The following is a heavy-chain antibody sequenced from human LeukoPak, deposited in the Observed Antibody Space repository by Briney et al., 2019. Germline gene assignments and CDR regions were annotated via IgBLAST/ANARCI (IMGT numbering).Heavy chain of an antibody. CDR2: VNRDGSET. Sequence: GGSLRLSCAASGFALSSHWMTWVRQVPGRGPEWVANVNRDGSETYYLDSVKGRFTISKDNAKNSLYLQMNSLRAEDTAVYYCARDANHDYGDYEVTYYFDYWGQGTLVTVSS. V-gene: IGHV3-7*01. J-gene: IGHJ4*02. CDR1: GFALSSHW. CDR3: ARDANHDYGDYEVTYYFDY. D-gene: IGHD4-17*01.